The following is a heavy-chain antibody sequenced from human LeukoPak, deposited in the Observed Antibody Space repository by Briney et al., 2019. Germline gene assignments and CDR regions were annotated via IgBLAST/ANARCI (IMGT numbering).Heavy chain of an antibody. Sequence: ASVKVSCKASGYTFTSYVISWVRQAPGQGLEWMGWISAYNGNTNYVPKLQGRVTMTTDTSTSTAYMELRSLRSEDTAVYYCARGAYYSSGWYESSDAFDIWGQGTMVTVSS. D-gene: IGHD6-19*01. J-gene: IGHJ3*02. CDR3: ARGAYYSSGWYESSDAFDI. CDR2: ISAYNGNT. V-gene: IGHV1-18*01. CDR1: GYTFTSYV.